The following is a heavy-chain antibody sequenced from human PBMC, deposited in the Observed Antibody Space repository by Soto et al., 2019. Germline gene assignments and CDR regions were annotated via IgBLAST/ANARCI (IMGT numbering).Heavy chain of an antibody. Sequence: GAPVEGSCKGSGDTFRSYAISWGRQGPGQGLEWMGGIIPFFDTANYAQQFQGRVTITADESTSTAYMELSSLRSEDTAVYYCARGIKYGDYSRWFDPWGQGTLVTVSS. V-gene: IGHV1-69*13. CDR3: ARGIKYGDYSRWFDP. CDR1: GDTFRSYA. CDR2: IIPFFDTA. J-gene: IGHJ5*02. D-gene: IGHD4-17*01.